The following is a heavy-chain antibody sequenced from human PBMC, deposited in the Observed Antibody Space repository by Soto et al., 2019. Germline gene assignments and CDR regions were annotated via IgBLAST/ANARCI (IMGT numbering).Heavy chain of an antibody. J-gene: IGHJ5*02. Sequence: ASVKVSCKASGGTFSSYAISWVRQAPGQGLEWMGGIIPIFGTANYAQKFQGRVTITADESTSTAYMELSSLRSEDTAVYYCAGHQHAHRPRFDPWGQGDLVTVSS. D-gene: IGHD2-2*01. CDR3: AGHQHAHRPRFDP. CDR2: IIPIFGTA. V-gene: IGHV1-69*13. CDR1: GGTFSSYA.